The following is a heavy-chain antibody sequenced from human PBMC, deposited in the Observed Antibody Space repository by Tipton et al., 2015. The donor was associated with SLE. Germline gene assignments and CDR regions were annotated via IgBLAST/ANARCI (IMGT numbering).Heavy chain of an antibody. Sequence: LRLSCTVSGGSISSSSYYWGWIRQPPGKGLEWIGSIYYSGSTYYNPSLTSRVTISVDTSKNQFSLKLSSVTAADTAVYYCARMVVAARAWFDPWGQGTLVTVSS. CDR1: GGSISSSSYY. CDR3: ARMVVAARAWFDP. CDR2: IYYSGST. D-gene: IGHD2-15*01. J-gene: IGHJ5*02. V-gene: IGHV4-39*01.